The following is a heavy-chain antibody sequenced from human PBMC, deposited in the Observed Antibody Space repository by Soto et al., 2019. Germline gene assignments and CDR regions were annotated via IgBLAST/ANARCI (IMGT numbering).Heavy chain of an antibody. CDR3: ARDTRYSYGSSLDY. Sequence: GGSLILSCAAAGFTFSSYWMHWVRQAPGKGLVWVSRINSDGSSTSYADSVKGRFTISRDNAKNTLYLQMNSLRAEDTAVYYCARDTRYSYGSSLDYWGQGTLVTVSS. D-gene: IGHD5-18*01. CDR1: GFTFSSYW. J-gene: IGHJ4*02. V-gene: IGHV3-74*01. CDR2: INSDGSST.